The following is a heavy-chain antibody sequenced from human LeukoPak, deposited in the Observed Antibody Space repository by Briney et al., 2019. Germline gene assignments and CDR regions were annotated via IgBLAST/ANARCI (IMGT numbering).Heavy chain of an antibody. Sequence: PSETLSLTCTVSGGSISSSGYYWGWIRQPPGKGLEWIGSIYYTGTTYYNPSLKSRVTISVDTSKNQFSLKLSSVTAADTAVYYCARHDYDFWSGYSDYWGQGTLVTVSS. CDR3: ARHDYDFWSGYSDY. CDR2: IYYTGTT. J-gene: IGHJ4*02. V-gene: IGHV4-39*01. D-gene: IGHD3-3*01. CDR1: GGSISSSGYY.